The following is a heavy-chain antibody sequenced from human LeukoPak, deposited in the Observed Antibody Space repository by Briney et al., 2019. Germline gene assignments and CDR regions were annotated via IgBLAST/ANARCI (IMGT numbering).Heavy chain of an antibody. D-gene: IGHD3-16*01. CDR1: GGTFSSYA. Sequence: GASVKVSCKASGGTFSSYAISWVRQAPGQGLEWMGRIIPILGIANYAQKFQGRVTITADKSTSTAYMELSSLRSEDTAVYYCVMITLGGVTPLPSPRGQGTLVTVSS. J-gene: IGHJ5*02. CDR3: VMITLGGVTPLPSP. CDR2: IIPILGIA. V-gene: IGHV1-69*04.